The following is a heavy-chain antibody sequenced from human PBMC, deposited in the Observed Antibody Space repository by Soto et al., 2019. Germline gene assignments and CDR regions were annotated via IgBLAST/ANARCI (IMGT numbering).Heavy chain of an antibody. J-gene: IGHJ3*02. D-gene: IGHD5-18*01. CDR1: GGSISSYY. CDR2: IHYSGST. CDR3: ARELRGYSYGYERRRAFDI. V-gene: IGHV4-59*01. Sequence: SETLSLTCTVSGGSISSYYLSWIRQPPGKGLEWIGCIHYSGSTNYNPSLKSRVTISVDTSKNQFSLKLSSVTAADTAVYYCARELRGYSYGYERRRAFDIWGQGTMVTVSS.